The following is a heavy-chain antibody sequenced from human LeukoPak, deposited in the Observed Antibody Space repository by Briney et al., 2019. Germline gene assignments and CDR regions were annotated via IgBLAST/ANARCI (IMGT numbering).Heavy chain of an antibody. CDR2: INHSGGST. CDR3: ARDPGSYRSDY. D-gene: IGHD3-16*02. CDR1: GYTFTSYY. Sequence: GASVKVSCKASGYTFTSYYIDWVRQAPGQGLEWMGVINHSGGSTRYAQKFQGRVTMTGDPSTRTVYMEPSSLTSDDTAVYYCARDPGSYRSDYWGQGTLVTVSS. J-gene: IGHJ4*02. V-gene: IGHV1-46*01.